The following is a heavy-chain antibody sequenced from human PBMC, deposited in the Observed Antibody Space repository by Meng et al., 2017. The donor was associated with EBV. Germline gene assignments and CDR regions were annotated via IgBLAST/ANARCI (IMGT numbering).Heavy chain of an antibody. CDR2: INVGVGYT. D-gene: IGHD2-21*01. J-gene: IGHJ4*02. V-gene: IGHV1-3*01. CDR1: GYAFISYM. CDR3: VRGPPVGVPGPGDY. Sequence: VQRVQAAAAVKNPGASMIASANAFGYAFISYMCPWVRQAPGQRLEWMGWINVGVGYTKYSQKFQGRVTISSATSATTGYMELSSLRSEDTAVYYCVRGPPVGVPGPGDYWGQGTLVTVSS.